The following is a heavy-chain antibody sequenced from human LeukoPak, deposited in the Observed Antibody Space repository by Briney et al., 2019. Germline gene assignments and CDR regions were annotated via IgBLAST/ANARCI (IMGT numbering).Heavy chain of an antibody. V-gene: IGHV3-23*01. D-gene: IGHD1-26*01. J-gene: IGHJ4*02. CDR3: AKDSGIVGATAFDY. CDR1: GFTFSSFS. Sequence: GGSLRLSCAASGFTFSSFSMNWVRQAPGKGLEWVSAISGSGGSTYYADSVKGRFTISRDNSKNTLYLQMNSLRAEDTAVYYCAKDSGIVGATAFDYWGQGTLVTVSS. CDR2: ISGSGGST.